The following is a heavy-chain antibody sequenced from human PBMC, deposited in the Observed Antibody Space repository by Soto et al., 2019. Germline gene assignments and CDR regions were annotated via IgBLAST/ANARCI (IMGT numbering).Heavy chain of an antibody. V-gene: IGHV1-18*01. CDR2: ISGVNINT. CDR3: GREGQQLAQEKYYQMNGMDV. D-gene: IGHD6-13*01. Sequence: VASVKVSCKASGFTFSDYGLSWARQAPGQPLEWMGWISGVNINTKYSQTCQGRLTMTTDTSTATASMELRSLTSEDTAVYSCGREGQQLAQEKYYQMNGMDVWGQGTTDTVSS. J-gene: IGHJ6*02. CDR1: GFTFSDYG.